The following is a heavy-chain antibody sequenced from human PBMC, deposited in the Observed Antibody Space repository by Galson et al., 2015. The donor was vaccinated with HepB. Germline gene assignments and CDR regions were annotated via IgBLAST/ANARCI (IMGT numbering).Heavy chain of an antibody. CDR1: GSTLSNYG. CDR3: ARAVPESFDFWSGYSHFDS. J-gene: IGHJ4*02. V-gene: IGHV1-69*06. D-gene: IGHD3-3*01. CDR2: IIPIFGTT. Sequence: QSGAEVKKPGESLRISCKASGSTLSNYGINWVRQAPGQGLEWMGGIIPIFGTTNYAQKFQGRVTLIADKSTSTAYMELSSLTSEDTAVYFCARAVPESFDFWSGYSHFDSWGQGTVVTVSS.